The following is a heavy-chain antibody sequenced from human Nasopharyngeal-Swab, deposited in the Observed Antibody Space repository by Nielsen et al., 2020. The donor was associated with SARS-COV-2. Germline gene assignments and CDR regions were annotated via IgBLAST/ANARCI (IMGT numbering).Heavy chain of an antibody. V-gene: IGHV1-2*06. CDR1: GYTFTSYD. D-gene: IGHD3-10*01. J-gene: IGHJ6*02. CDR3: ARDNYGSGSYYPYYYYYGMDV. CDR2: INPNSGGT. Sequence: ASVKVSCKASGYTFTSYDINWVRQATGQGLEWMGRINPNSGGTNYAQKFQGRVTMTRDTSISTAYMELSRLRSDDTAVYYCARDNYGSGSYYPYYYYYGMDVWGQGTTVTVSS.